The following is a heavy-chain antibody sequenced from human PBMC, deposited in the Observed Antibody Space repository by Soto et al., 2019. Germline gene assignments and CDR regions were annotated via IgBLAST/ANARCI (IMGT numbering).Heavy chain of an antibody. CDR1: GGSISNYY. D-gene: IGHD1-26*01. J-gene: IGHJ2*01. CDR2: IYYSGST. CDR3: ARSELRGSYHYWYFDL. V-gene: IGHV4-59*01. Sequence: QVQLQESGPGLVKPSETLSLTCTVSGGSISNYYWNWIRQPPGKGLEWIGYIYYSGSTNYNPSLKSRATTSVATSTNQFSLKLSSVTAADTAVYYCARSELRGSYHYWYFDLWGRGTLVTVSS.